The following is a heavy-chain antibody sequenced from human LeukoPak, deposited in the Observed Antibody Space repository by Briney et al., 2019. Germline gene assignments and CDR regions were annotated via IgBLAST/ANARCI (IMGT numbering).Heavy chain of an antibody. V-gene: IGHV4-30-4*01. Sequence: PSETLSLTCTVSGGSISSYYWSWIRQPPGKGLEWIGYIYYSGSTYYNPSLKSRVTISVDTSKNQFSLKLSSVTAADTAVYYCARSGDGYNIGPYYYYGMDVWGQGTTVTVSS. D-gene: IGHD5-24*01. CDR3: ARSGDGYNIGPYYYYGMDV. CDR1: GGSISSYY. CDR2: IYYSGST. J-gene: IGHJ6*02.